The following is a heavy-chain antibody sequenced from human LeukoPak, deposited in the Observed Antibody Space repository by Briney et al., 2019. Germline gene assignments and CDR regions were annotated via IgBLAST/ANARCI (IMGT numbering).Heavy chain of an antibody. V-gene: IGHV4-39*07. CDR2: IYYSGST. Sequence: SETLSLTCTVSGGSISSSSYYWGWIRQPPGKGLEWIGSIYYSGSTYYNPSLKSRVTISVDTSKNQFSLKLSSVTAADTAVYYCARGPYYDILTGYFFNGWFDPWGQGTLVTVSS. D-gene: IGHD3-9*01. CDR1: GGSISSSSYY. J-gene: IGHJ5*02. CDR3: ARGPYYDILTGYFFNGWFDP.